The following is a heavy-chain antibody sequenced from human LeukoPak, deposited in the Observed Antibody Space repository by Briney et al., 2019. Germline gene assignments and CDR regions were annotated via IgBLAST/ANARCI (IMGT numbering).Heavy chain of an antibody. CDR3: AKGRGLIGGAFDI. J-gene: IGHJ3*02. CDR1: GFTFDDYI. CDR2: ISWDGDTT. V-gene: IGHV3-43*01. Sequence: GGSLRLSCAASGFTFDDYITHWARQAPGKGLEWVSLISWDGDTTYYADSVKGRFTISRDNSKNSQYLQMNSLRIEDTALYFCAKGRGLIGGAFDIWGQGTMVTVSS. D-gene: IGHD3-22*01.